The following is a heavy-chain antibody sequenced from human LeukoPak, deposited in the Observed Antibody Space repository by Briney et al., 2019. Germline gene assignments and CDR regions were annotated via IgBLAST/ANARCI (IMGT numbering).Heavy chain of an antibody. D-gene: IGHD6-25*01. V-gene: IGHV1-8*03. Sequence: ASVKVSCKASGYTFSNNDINWVRQAPGQGLEWMGWMNPISGNTGSAQKFQGRVTITRITSISTAYMEMSSLRSDDTAVYYCVRGAKCSGADCDSTKEYVYYFDYWGQGTLVTVSS. CDR3: VRGAKCSGADCDSTKEYVYYFDY. CDR1: GYTFSNND. CDR2: MNPISGNT. J-gene: IGHJ4*02.